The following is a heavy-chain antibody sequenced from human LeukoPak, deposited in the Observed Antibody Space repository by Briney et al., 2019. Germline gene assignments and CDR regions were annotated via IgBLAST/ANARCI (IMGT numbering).Heavy chain of an antibody. Sequence: PGGSLRLSCAASGFTFSSYWMSWVRQAPGKGLEWVANIKQDGSEKYYVDSVKGRFTISRDNAKNSLYLQMNSLRAEDTAVYYCARESRYYDSSGYYYCAFDIWGQGILVTVSS. J-gene: IGHJ4*02. V-gene: IGHV3-7*01. CDR3: ARESRYYDSSGYYYCAFDI. CDR2: IKQDGSEK. CDR1: GFTFSSYW. D-gene: IGHD3-22*01.